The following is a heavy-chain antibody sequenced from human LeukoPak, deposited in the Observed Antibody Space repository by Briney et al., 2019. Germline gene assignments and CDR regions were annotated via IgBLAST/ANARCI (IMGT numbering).Heavy chain of an antibody. V-gene: IGHV3-23*01. CDR2: IIGSGGST. Sequence: PGGSLRLSCAASGFTFSSYAMSWVRQAPGKGLEWVPAIIGSGGSTYYADSVKGRFTISRDNSKNTLYLQMNSLRAEDTAVYYCAKARYGGNSDYYYYMDVWGKGTTVTVSS. CDR1: GFTFSSYA. J-gene: IGHJ6*03. D-gene: IGHD4-23*01. CDR3: AKARYGGNSDYYYYMDV.